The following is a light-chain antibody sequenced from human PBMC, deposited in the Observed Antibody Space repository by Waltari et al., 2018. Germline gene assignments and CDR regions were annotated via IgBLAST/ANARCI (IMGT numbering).Light chain of an antibody. CDR3: QQYYSAVT. J-gene: IGKJ4*01. CDR1: QNILHTSNNLNY. CDR2: WAS. Sequence: DIVMTQSPDSLAVSLGERATINCKSSQNILHTSNNLNYLAWYQQKPGPPPKLIIYWASIRQFGVPARFSGGGSGTDFTLTIASLQAEDVAIYYCQQYYSAVTFGGGTKVEIK. V-gene: IGKV4-1*01.